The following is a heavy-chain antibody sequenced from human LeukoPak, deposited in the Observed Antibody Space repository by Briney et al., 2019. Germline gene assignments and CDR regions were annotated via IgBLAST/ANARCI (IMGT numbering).Heavy chain of an antibody. V-gene: IGHV3-21*01. CDR2: ISSSSSYI. D-gene: IGHD4-17*01. CDR3: ARSGGDSPYYYYYYMDV. J-gene: IGHJ6*03. Sequence: GGSLRLSCAASGFTFSSYSMNWVRQAPGKGLEWVSSISSSSSYIYYADSVKGRFTISRDNAKSSLYLQMNSLGAEDTAVYYCARSGGDSPYYYYYYMDVWGKGTTVTISS. CDR1: GFTFSSYS.